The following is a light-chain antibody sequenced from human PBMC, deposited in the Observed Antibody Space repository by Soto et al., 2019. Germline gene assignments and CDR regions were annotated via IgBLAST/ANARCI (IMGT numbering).Light chain of an antibody. Sequence: QSVMTQPPSASGTPGQSVTISCSGTTSNIGYNPVSWYQQLPGTAPKLLMYSSNKRPSGVPDRFSGSKSGTSASLAISGLQSEDEADYYCATWDDSRNGPVFGGGTKVTVL. CDR2: SSN. V-gene: IGLV1-44*01. J-gene: IGLJ2*01. CDR1: TSNIGYNP. CDR3: ATWDDSRNGPV.